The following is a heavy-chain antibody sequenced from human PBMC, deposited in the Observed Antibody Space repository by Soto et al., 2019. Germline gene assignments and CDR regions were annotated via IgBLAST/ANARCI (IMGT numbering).Heavy chain of an antibody. CDR3: ASPYSPVGFGNYYGMDV. CDR2: ISSSGSTI. J-gene: IGHJ6*02. Sequence: GGSLRLSCAASGFTFSSYEMNWVRQAPGKGLEWVSYISSSGSTIYYADSVKGRFTISRDNAKNSLYLQMNSLRAEDTAVYYCASPYSPVGFGNYYGMDVWGQGTTVTVSS. V-gene: IGHV3-48*03. D-gene: IGHD4-4*01. CDR1: GFTFSSYE.